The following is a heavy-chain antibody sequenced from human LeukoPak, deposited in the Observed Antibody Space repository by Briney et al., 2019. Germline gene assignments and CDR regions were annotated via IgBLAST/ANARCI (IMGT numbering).Heavy chain of an antibody. V-gene: IGHV3-30*04. CDR1: GFTYTKHA. CDR2: ISYDGSNK. D-gene: IGHD6-6*01. Sequence: GGSLRLPCAASGFTYTKHAMHWVRQAPGKGLEWVAVISYDGSNKKYADSVKGRFTISRDNSKNTLYLQMNSLRAEDTAVYYCARTLIEYSVSSCYFDYWGQGTLVTVSS. J-gene: IGHJ4*02. CDR3: ARTLIEYSVSSCYFDY.